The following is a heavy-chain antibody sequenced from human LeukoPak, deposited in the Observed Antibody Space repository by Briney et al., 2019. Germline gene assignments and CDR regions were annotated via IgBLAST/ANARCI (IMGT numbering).Heavy chain of an antibody. V-gene: IGHV1-46*01. Sequence: ASVKVSCKASGYTFTSYCMHWVRQAPGQGLEWMGIINPSGGSTSYAQKFQGRVTMTRDTSTSTAYMELSSLRSEDTAVYYCATQARNGENYFDCWGQGTLVTVSS. CDR2: INPSGGST. CDR1: GYTFTSYC. J-gene: IGHJ4*02. D-gene: IGHD1-1*01. CDR3: ATQARNGENYFDC.